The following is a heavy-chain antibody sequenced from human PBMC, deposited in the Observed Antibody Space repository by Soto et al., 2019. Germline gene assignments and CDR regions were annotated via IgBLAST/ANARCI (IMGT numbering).Heavy chain of an antibody. Sequence: EVQLVESGGGLVQPGGSLRLSCAASGFTFSSYWMSWVRQAPGKGLEWVANIKQDGSEKYYVDSVKGRFTISRDNAKNSLYLQMNSLRAEDTAVYYCARDPRTHGDPFDYWGQGTLVTVSS. CDR3: ARDPRTHGDPFDY. V-gene: IGHV3-7*03. D-gene: IGHD4-17*01. J-gene: IGHJ4*02. CDR1: GFTFSSYW. CDR2: IKQDGSEK.